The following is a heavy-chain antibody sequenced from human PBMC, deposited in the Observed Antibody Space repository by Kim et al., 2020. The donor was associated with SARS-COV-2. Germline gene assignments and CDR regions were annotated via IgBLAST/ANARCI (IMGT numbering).Heavy chain of an antibody. Sequence: GGSLRLSCAASGFTFSNYWMNWVRQAPGKGLEWVANIKQDGSEKYYVDSVKGRFTISRDNAKNSLYLQMNSLRAEDTAVYYCARYFTVTTHYYYGMDVWGQGTTVTVSS. CDR1: GFTFSNYW. J-gene: IGHJ6*02. D-gene: IGHD4-17*01. CDR3: ARYFTVTTHYYYGMDV. V-gene: IGHV3-7*03. CDR2: IKQDGSEK.